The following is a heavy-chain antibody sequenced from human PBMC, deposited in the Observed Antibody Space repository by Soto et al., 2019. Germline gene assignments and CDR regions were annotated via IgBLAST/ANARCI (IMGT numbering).Heavy chain of an antibody. D-gene: IGHD3-16*01. CDR1: GFTFSSYG. CDR3: ARGRLEGVTNYVFY. CDR2: IWSDGSKK. V-gene: IGHV3-33*01. Sequence: SLRLSCAASGFTFSSYGMHWVRQAPGKGLEWVAGIWSDGSKKYYADSVKGRFTISRDNSKNTLYLQMNSLRAEDTAVYYCARGRLEGVTNYVFYWGQGTLVTVSS. J-gene: IGHJ4*02.